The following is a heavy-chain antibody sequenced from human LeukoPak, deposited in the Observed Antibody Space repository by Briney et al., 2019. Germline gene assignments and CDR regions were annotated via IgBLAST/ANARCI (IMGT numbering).Heavy chain of an antibody. J-gene: IGHJ6*02. CDR2: IYYSGST. CDR3: ARGFSVWTGYYYYYGMDV. Sequence: SETLSLTCSVSGGSISNYYWSWIRQPPGMGLEWIGNIYYSGSTDYNPSLKSPVTMSVDTSKNQFSLKRSSVTAADTAVYYCARGFSVWTGYYYYYGMDVWGLGTTVTVSS. V-gene: IGHV4-59*01. D-gene: IGHD1-1*01. CDR1: GGSISNYY.